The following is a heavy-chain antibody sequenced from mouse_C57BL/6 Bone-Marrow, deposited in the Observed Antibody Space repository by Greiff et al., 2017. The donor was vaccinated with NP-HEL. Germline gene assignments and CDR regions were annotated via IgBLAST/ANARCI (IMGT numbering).Heavy chain of an antibody. CDR2: IDPETGGT. CDR3: TVGVYPRRGFAY. CDR1: GYTFTDYE. J-gene: IGHJ3*01. Sequence: QVQLQQSGAELVRPGASVTLSCKASGYTFTDYEMHWVKQTPVHGLEWIGAIDPETGGTAYNQKFKGKAILTADKSSSTAYMELRCLTSEDSAVYKCTVGVYPRRGFAYWGQGTLVTVSA. D-gene: IGHD2-1*01. V-gene: IGHV1-15*01.